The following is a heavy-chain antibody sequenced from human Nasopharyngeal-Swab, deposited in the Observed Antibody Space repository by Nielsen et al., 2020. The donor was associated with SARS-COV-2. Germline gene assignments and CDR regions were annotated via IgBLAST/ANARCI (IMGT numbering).Heavy chain of an antibody. CDR1: GFTVSSNY. J-gene: IGHJ4*02. CDR2: IYSGGST. V-gene: IGHV3-53*01. D-gene: IGHD3-16*01. Sequence: GESLKISCAASGFTVSSNYMSWVRQAPGKGLEWVSVIYSGGSTYYADSVKGRFTISRDNSKNTLYLQMNSLRAEDTVVYYCARGGGDDYVWGSYNYYFDYWGQGTLVTVSS. CDR3: ARGGGDDYVWGSYNYYFDY.